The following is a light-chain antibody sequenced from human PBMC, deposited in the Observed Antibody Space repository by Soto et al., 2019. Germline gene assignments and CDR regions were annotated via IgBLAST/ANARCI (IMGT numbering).Light chain of an antibody. J-gene: IGLJ1*01. Sequence: QSALTQPASVSGSPGQSITISCTGTSSDVAGYNYVSWYQQHPGKAHKHVIFEVSTGPSGVANRFSGSKSGNTASLTISGLQAEDEADYYCSSYTSSSTYVFGTGTKLTVL. CDR1: SSDVAGYNY. CDR3: SSYTSSSTYV. V-gene: IGLV2-14*01. CDR2: EVS.